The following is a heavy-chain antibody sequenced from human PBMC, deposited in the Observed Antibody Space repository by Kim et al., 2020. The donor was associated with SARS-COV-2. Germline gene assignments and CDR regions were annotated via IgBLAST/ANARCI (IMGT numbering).Heavy chain of an antibody. CDR2: INTLIGTT. D-gene: IGHD3-10*01. CDR1: GGTFSSYA. CDR3: ARDLYGLGSFREGDEY. Sequence: SVKVSCKASGGTFSSYAIHWVRQVPGQGLEWMGGINTLIGTTKYAEVFHTRLSLTADKFTNTVYMEFTGLTSADTGVYYCARDLYGLGSFREGDEYWGQGTQVSVSS. V-gene: IGHV1-69*06. J-gene: IGHJ4*02.